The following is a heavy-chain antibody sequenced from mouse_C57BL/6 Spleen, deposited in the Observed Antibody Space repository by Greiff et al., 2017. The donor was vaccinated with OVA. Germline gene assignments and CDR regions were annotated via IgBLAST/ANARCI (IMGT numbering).Heavy chain of an antibody. Sequence: EVKLEESGPELVKPGDSVKISCKASGYSFTGYFMNWVMQSHGKSLEWIGRINPYNGDTFYNQKFKGKATLTVDKSSSTAHMELRSLTAEDSAVYYCARANYYGGDYYAMDYWGQGTSVTVSS. D-gene: IGHD1-1*01. V-gene: IGHV1-20*01. J-gene: IGHJ4*01. CDR3: ARANYYGGDYYAMDY. CDR2: INPYNGDT. CDR1: GYSFTGYF.